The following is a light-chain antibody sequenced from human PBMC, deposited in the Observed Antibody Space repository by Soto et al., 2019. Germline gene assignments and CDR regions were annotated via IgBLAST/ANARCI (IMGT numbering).Light chain of an antibody. V-gene: IGLV2-14*01. CDR2: DVT. Sequence: QSVLTQPASGSGSPGQSITISCTGTSSDVGGYIYVSSYQQHPGKAPKLMIYDVTSRPSGVSYRFSGSKSGNTASLTISGLQAEDEADYYCSSYTTSSSYVFGTGTKVTLL. J-gene: IGLJ1*01. CDR1: SSDVGGYIY. CDR3: SSYTTSSSYV.